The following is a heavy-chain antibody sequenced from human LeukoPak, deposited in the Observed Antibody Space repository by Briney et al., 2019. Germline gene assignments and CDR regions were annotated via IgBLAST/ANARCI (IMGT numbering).Heavy chain of an antibody. V-gene: IGHV3-23*01. CDR2: ISGSGGST. J-gene: IGHJ4*02. Sequence: PGGSLRLSCAASGFTFSSYAMSWVRQAPGKGLEWVSAISGSGGSTYYADSVKGRFTISRDNSKKTLYLQMNSLRAEDTAVYYCAKEPEDYYGSGSSPYYFDYWGQGTLVTVSS. CDR3: AKEPEDYYGSGSSPYYFDY. D-gene: IGHD3-10*01. CDR1: GFTFSSYA.